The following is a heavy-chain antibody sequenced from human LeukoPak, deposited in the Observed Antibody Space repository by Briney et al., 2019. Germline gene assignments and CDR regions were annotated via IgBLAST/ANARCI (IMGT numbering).Heavy chain of an antibody. Sequence: SETLSLTCTVSGGSISSHYWSWIRQPPGKGLEWIGYIYYSGSTNYNPSLKSRVTISVDTSKNQFSLKLSSVTAADTAVYYCARIIGGYYRAWYFDLWGRGTLVTVSS. D-gene: IGHD3-22*01. CDR1: GGSISSHY. V-gene: IGHV4-59*11. J-gene: IGHJ2*01. CDR3: ARIIGGYYRAWYFDL. CDR2: IYYSGST.